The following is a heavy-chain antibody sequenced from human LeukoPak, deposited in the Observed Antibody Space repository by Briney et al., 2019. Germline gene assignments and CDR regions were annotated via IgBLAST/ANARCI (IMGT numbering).Heavy chain of an antibody. CDR1: GGSISSYY. Sequence: SETLSLTCTVSGGSISSYYWSWIRQPPGKGLEWIGYIYYSGSTNYNPSLKSRATISVDTSKNQFSLKLSSVTAADTAVYYCARFSSTSSFDYWGQGTLVTVSS. V-gene: IGHV4-59*01. CDR2: IYYSGST. D-gene: IGHD2-2*01. J-gene: IGHJ4*02. CDR3: ARFSSTSSFDY.